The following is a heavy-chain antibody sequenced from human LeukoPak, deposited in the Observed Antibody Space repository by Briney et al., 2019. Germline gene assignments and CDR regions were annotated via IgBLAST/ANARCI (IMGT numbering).Heavy chain of an antibody. D-gene: IGHD6-13*01. CDR1: GYTFTSYY. J-gene: IGHJ4*02. CDR2: MNPNSGNT. Sequence: ASVKVSCKASGYTFTSYYMHWVRQAPGQGLEWMGWMNPNSGNTGYAQKFQGRVTITRNTSISTAYMELSSLRSEDTAVYYCARGTGYSSSWPPHWGQGTLVTVSS. CDR3: ARGTGYSSSWPPH. V-gene: IGHV1-8*03.